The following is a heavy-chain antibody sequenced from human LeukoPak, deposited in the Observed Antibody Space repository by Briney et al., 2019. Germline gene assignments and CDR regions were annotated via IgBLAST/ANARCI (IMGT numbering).Heavy chain of an antibody. CDR3: ARDACTGSTNGVCYSGYYYMDV. Sequence: GGSLRLSCAASGFIFSDYYMSWIRQAPGKGLEWVSYISSSGSTIYYADSVKGRFTISRDNAKNPLYLQMNSLRAEDTAVYYCARDACTGSTNGVCYSGYYYMDVWGKGTTVTVSS. CDR1: GFIFSDYY. V-gene: IGHV3-11*04. J-gene: IGHJ6*03. CDR2: ISSSGSTI. D-gene: IGHD2-8*01.